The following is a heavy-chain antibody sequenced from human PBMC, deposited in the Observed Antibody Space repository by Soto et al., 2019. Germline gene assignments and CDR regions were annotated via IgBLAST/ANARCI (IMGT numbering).Heavy chain of an antibody. CDR3: ARVASDYINSVDN. V-gene: IGHV3-23*01. D-gene: IGHD4-4*01. J-gene: IGHJ4*02. Sequence: EVQLLESGGGLVQPGGSLRLSCAASGFTFNAYAMTWVRQAPGKGLEWVSAIGGSGGNRYYADSVRGGFTITTDNSKDTVDLQMNRLRVEDTAVYYSARVASDYINSVDNWGQGILVTVSS. CDR2: IGGSGGNR. CDR1: GFTFNAYA.